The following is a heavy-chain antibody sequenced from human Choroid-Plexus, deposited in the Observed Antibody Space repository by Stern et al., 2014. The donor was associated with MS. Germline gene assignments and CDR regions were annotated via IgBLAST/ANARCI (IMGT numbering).Heavy chain of an antibody. J-gene: IGHJ1*01. CDR1: GDTFASYP. V-gene: IGHV1-46*03. CDR3: ANPLPYAN. Sequence: VQLVQSAAEVKKPGASVKVSCKASGDTFASYPIHWLRQAPGQGPVWMGIVNPTDGRTTYAQTFQGRVTMTRDTSTRTVYMELSSLKAEDTAMYFCANPLPYANWGQGTRVTVS. D-gene: IGHD4-17*01. CDR2: VNPTDGRT.